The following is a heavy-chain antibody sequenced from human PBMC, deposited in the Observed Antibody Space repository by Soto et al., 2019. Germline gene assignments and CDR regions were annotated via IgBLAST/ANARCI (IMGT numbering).Heavy chain of an antibody. J-gene: IGHJ4*02. CDR2: IYYSGST. CDR3: ARSYGSCFDY. CDR1: DGSSSSYY. Sequence: PSETLSLTCTVADGSSSSYYWSWIRQPPGKGLEWIGYIYYSGSTNYNPSLKSRVTISVDTSKNQFSLKLSSVTAADSAVYYCARSYGSCFDYPGQGTLVTVSS. V-gene: IGHV4-59*08. D-gene: IGHD5-18*01.